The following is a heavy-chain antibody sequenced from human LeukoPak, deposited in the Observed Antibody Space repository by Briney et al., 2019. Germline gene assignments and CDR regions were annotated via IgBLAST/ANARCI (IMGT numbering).Heavy chain of an antibody. CDR2: IYTSGST. CDR3: ARAPEGYSSSWYGTFDF. J-gene: IGHJ4*02. Sequence: SETLSLTCTVSGGSISSYYWSWIRQPAGKGLEWIGRIYTSGSTNYNPSLKSRVTISVDTSKNQFSLKLTSVTAADTAVYYCARAPEGYSSSWYGTFDFWGQGTLVTVSS. V-gene: IGHV4-4*07. D-gene: IGHD6-13*01. CDR1: GGSISSYY.